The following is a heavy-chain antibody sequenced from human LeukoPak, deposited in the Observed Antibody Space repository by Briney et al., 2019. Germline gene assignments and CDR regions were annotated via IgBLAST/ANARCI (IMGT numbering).Heavy chain of an antibody. J-gene: IGHJ3*02. D-gene: IGHD1-26*01. CDR2: MNPNSGNT. Sequence: ASVKVSCKASGYTFTSYDINWVRQATGQGLEWMGWMNPNSGNTGYAQKFQGRVTMTRNTSISTAYMELSSLRSDDTAVYYCAILGGSHDAFDIWGQGTMVTVSS. CDR3: AILGGSHDAFDI. CDR1: GYTFTSYD. V-gene: IGHV1-8*01.